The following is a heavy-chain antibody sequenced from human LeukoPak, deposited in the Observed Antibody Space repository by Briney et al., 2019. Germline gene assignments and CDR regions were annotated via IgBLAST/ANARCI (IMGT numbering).Heavy chain of an antibody. V-gene: IGHV4-39*07. CDR2: IYYSGST. J-gene: IGHJ6*03. D-gene: IGHD3-10*01. CDR1: GGSISSSSYY. Sequence: SETLSLTCTVSGGSISSSSYYWGWIRQPPGKGLEWIGSIYYSGSTYYNPSLKSRVTTSVDTSKNQFSLKLSSVTAADTAVYYCASNIRGFGELYYYYYMDVWGKGTTVTVSS. CDR3: ASNIRGFGELYYYYYMDV.